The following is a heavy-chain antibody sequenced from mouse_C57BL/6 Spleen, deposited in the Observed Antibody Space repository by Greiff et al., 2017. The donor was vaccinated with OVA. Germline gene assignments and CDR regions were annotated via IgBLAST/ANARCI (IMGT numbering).Heavy chain of an antibody. Sequence: VQLQQSGPELVKPGASVKISCKASGYAFSSSWMNWVKQRPGKGLEWIGRIYPGDGDSNYNGKFKGKATLTADKSSSTAYMQLSSLTSEDSAVYFCAKIYYSNYDFDYWGQGTTLTVSS. D-gene: IGHD2-5*01. V-gene: IGHV1-82*01. CDR1: GYAFSSSW. CDR2: IYPGDGDS. CDR3: AKIYYSNYDFDY. J-gene: IGHJ2*01.